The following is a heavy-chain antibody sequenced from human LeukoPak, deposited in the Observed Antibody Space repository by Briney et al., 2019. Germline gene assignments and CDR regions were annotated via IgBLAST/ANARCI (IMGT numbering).Heavy chain of an antibody. J-gene: IGHJ4*02. V-gene: IGHV3-23*01. CDR3: AQELSDIFVVRTDS. Sequence: WGSLRLSCAASGFTFSNTAMSWVRQTPGKGLEWVATMSAYNDRTHYADSVRGRFTVSRDNSKNTLSLQMNSLREDDTAVYYCAQELSDIFVVRTDSWGQGTLVTVSS. CDR1: GFTFSNTA. CDR2: MSAYNDRT. D-gene: IGHD3-9*01.